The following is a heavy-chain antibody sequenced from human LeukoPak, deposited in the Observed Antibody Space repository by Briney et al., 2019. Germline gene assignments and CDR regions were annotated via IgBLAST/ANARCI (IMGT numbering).Heavy chain of an antibody. CDR1: GGSISSYY. V-gene: IGHV4-4*09. CDR2: IYTSGST. Sequence: SQTLSLTCTVSGGSISSYYWSWIRQPPGKGLEWIGYIYTSGSTNYNPSLKSRVTISVDTSKNQFSLKLSSVTAADTAVYYCARHPIRSSVRSSSPYYYYYMDVWGKGTTVTVSS. D-gene: IGHD6-6*01. J-gene: IGHJ6*03. CDR3: ARHPIRSSVRSSSPYYYYYMDV.